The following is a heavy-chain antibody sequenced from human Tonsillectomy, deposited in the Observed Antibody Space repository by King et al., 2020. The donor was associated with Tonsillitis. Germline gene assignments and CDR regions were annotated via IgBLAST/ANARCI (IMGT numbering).Heavy chain of an antibody. CDR3: VKHSGRHSGGE. V-gene: IGHV3-23*04. Sequence: VQLVESGGALVQPGGSLRLSCAASGFTFSSYAMSWVRQAPGKGLECGSSIIDSVGSTFYAGSVKGRFTISRDNSKNTLYLQMNSLRAEDTAVYYGVKHSGRHSGGEGGQGTLVTVSS. D-gene: IGHD1-26*01. CDR1: GFTFSSYA. CDR2: IIDSVGST. J-gene: IGHJ4*02.